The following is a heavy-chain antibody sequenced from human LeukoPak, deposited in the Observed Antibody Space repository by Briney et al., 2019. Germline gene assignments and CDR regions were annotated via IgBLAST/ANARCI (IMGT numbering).Heavy chain of an antibody. Sequence: PGGSQRLSCAASGVTLSDYYMSWIRQAPGRGLEWVPYISSSGGTIYYADSVKGRFTISRDNAKKSLYLQMNSLRAEDTAVYYCASVYYYGMDVWGQGPTVTVSS. CDR1: GVTLSDYY. J-gene: IGHJ6*02. V-gene: IGHV3-11*01. CDR2: ISSSGGTI. CDR3: ASVYYYGMDV.